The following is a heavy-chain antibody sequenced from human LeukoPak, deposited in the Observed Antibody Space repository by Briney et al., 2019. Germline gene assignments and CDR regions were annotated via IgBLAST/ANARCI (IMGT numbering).Heavy chain of an antibody. D-gene: IGHD3-10*01. CDR2: IWYDGSNK. J-gene: IGHJ4*02. V-gene: IGHV3-30*02. Sequence: PGGSLRLSCTASGFTFGDYAMSWFRQAPGKGVEWVAVIWYDGSNKYYADSVKGRFTISRDNSKNTLYLQMNSLRAEDTAVYYCALNPDYYGSGSFDYWGQGTLVTVSS. CDR1: GFTFGDYA. CDR3: ALNPDYYGSGSFDY.